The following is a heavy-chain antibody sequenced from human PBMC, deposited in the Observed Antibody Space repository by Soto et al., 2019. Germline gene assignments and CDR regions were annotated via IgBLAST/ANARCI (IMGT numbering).Heavy chain of an antibody. CDR2: IYYSGIT. D-gene: IGHD3-22*01. V-gene: IGHV4-39*01. CDR3: ARHGYYYDSTGYYYFI. J-gene: IGHJ4*02. Sequence: QLQLQESGPGLVKPSETLSLTCTVSGGSISSTNHYWGWIRQPPGKGLEWIGDIYYSGITHYNPSLKRRATISVDTFNNQFSLKLSSVTAADTGVYYCARHGYYYDSTGYYYFIWGQGTLVTVSS. CDR1: GGSISSTNHY.